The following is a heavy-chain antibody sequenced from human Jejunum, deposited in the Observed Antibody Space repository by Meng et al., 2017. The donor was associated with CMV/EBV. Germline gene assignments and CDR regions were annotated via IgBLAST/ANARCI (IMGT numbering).Heavy chain of an antibody. CDR1: AYTFNDYT. CDR3: ARERGGLFDF. Sequence: SCEASAYTFNDYTIHWVRQASGHSPEWMGWINPALGSTMYSQKFQGRLTITSDTFASTAYMDLTSLRSEDTAVFYCARERGGLFDFWGQGTLVTVSS. V-gene: IGHV1-3*01. CDR2: INPALGST. J-gene: IGHJ4*02.